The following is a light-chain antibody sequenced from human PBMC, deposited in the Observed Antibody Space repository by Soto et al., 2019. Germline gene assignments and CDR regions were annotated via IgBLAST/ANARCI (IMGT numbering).Light chain of an antibody. CDR2: DVS. V-gene: IGLV2-14*01. Sequence: QSVLTQPASVSGSPGHSIAISCTGTSSDVGGYNYVSWYQQHPGKAPKLIIYDVSSRPSGVSNRFSGSKSGNTASLTISGLQAEDEADYYCSSYTSSTTEVFGTGTKVTVL. CDR1: SSDVGGYNY. J-gene: IGLJ1*01. CDR3: SSYTSSTTEV.